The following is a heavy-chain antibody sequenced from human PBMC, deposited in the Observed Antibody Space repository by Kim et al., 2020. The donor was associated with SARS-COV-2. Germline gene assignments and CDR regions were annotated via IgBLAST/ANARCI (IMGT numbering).Heavy chain of an antibody. CDR1: GFSLSDYY. CDR3: GREAWFSSDF. J-gene: IGHJ4*02. CDR2: ISTSGTAV. Sequence: GGSLRLSCAASGFSLSDYYIAWIRQAPGKGLEWISSISTSGTAVFYADSVKGRFTISRDNTQNSGYLHMSALRAEDTAVYYCGREAWFSSDFWGQGTLVT. V-gene: IGHV3-11*01. D-gene: IGHD3-10*01.